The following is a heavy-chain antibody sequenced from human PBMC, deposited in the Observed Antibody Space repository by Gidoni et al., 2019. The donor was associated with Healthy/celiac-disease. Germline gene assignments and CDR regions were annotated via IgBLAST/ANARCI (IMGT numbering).Heavy chain of an antibody. CDR1: GGSISSSSYY. CDR2: IYYSGST. D-gene: IGHD3-10*01. CDR3: ARIPYYYGSGTTNDY. J-gene: IGHJ4*02. V-gene: IGHV4-39*01. Sequence: QLQLQESGPGLVKPSETLSLTCTVSGGSISSSSYYWGWIRQPPGKGLEWIGSIYYSGSTYYNPSLKSRVTISVDTSKNQFSLKLSSVTAADTAVYYCARIPYYYGSGTTNDYWGQGTLVTVSS.